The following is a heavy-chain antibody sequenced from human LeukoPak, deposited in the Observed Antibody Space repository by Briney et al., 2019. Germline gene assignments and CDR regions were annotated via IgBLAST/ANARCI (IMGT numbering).Heavy chain of an antibody. CDR1: GFTFSSYS. CDR2: ISSSSSTI. CDR3: ARDGNYDYVWGSYKPSFDY. V-gene: IGHV3-48*01. D-gene: IGHD3-16*01. Sequence: EGSLRLSCAASGFTFSSYSMNWVRQAPGKGLEWVSYISSSSSTIYYADSVKGRFTISRDNAKNSLYLQMNSLRAEDTAVYYCARDGNYDYVWGSYKPSFDYWGQGTLVTVSS. J-gene: IGHJ4*02.